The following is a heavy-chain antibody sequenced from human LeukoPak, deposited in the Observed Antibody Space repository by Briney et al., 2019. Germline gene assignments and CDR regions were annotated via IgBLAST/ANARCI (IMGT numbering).Heavy chain of an antibody. CDR3: ARAWYFDL. Sequence: SETLSLTCAVYGGSFSGYYWGWIRQPPGKGLQWTGEINHSGSTNYNPSLKSRVTISVDTSKNQFSLKLSSVTAADTAVYYCARAWYFDLWGRGTLVTVSS. V-gene: IGHV4-34*01. CDR1: GGSFSGYY. J-gene: IGHJ2*01. CDR2: INHSGST.